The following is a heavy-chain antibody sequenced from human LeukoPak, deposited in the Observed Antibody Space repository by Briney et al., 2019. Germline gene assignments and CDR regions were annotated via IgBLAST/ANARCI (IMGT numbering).Heavy chain of an antibody. CDR2: ISAYNGNT. Sequence: GASVKVSCKASGYTFTSYGISWVRQAPGQGLEWMGWISAYNGNTNYAQKLQGRVTMTTDTSTSTAYMELRSLRSDDTTVYYCARDGIAARPTNWFDPWGQGTLVTVSS. J-gene: IGHJ5*02. CDR3: ARDGIAARPTNWFDP. CDR1: GYTFTSYG. V-gene: IGHV1-18*01. D-gene: IGHD6-6*01.